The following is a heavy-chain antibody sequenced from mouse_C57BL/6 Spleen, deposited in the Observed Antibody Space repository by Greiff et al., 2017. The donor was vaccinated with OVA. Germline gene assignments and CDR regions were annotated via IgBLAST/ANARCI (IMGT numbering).Heavy chain of an antibody. D-gene: IGHD1-1*01. CDR1: GFSLSTSGMG. Sequence: QVTLKESGPGILQSSQTLSLTCSFSGFSLSTSGMGVSWIRQPSGKGLEWLAHIYWDDDKRYNPSLKSRLTISKDTSRNQVFLKITSVDTADTATYYCARSPTYYYGSSYYWYFDVWGTGTTVTVSS. J-gene: IGHJ1*03. CDR3: ARSPTYYYGSSYYWYFDV. CDR2: IYWDDDK. V-gene: IGHV8-12*01.